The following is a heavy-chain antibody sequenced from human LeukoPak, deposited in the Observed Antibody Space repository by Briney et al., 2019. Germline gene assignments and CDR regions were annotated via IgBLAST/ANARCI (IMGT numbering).Heavy chain of an antibody. CDR3: ARDSGYDILTGSDAFDI. D-gene: IGHD3-9*01. J-gene: IGHJ3*02. CDR1: GGTFSSYA. Sequence: ASVKVSCKASGGTFSSYAISWVRQAPGQGLEWMGRIIPILGIANYAQKFQGRVTITADKSTSTAYMELSSLRSEDTAVYYCARDSGYDILTGSDAFDIWGQGTMVTVSS. CDR2: IIPILGIA. V-gene: IGHV1-69*04.